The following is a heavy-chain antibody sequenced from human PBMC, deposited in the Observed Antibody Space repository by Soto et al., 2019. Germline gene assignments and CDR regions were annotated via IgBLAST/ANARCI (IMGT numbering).Heavy chain of an antibody. CDR1: GFTFSSYS. V-gene: IGHV3-21*01. J-gene: IGHJ4*02. CDR3: ARASYYYDGSGYHGY. Sequence: EVQLVESGGGLVKPGGSLRLSCAASGFTFSSYSMNWVRQAPGKGLEWVSSISSSSSYIYYAYSVKGRFTISRDNAKNSLYLQMNSLRAEDTAVYYCARASYYYDGSGYHGYWGQGTLVTVSS. D-gene: IGHD3-22*01. CDR2: ISSSSSYI.